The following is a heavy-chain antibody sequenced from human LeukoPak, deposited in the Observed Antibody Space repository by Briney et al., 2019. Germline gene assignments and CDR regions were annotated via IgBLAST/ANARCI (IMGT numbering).Heavy chain of an antibody. V-gene: IGHV3-15*01. D-gene: IGHD3-10*01. CDR2: IKSKSDGGTT. Sequence: PGESLRLSCTASGFTFSNAWMSWVRQAPGKGLEWVGRIKSKSDGGTTDYAAPVKGRFTISRDDPKNTLYLQMNSLKTEDTAVYYCIRLWFGEFIWGQGTMVSVS. CDR3: IRLWFGEFI. J-gene: IGHJ3*02. CDR1: GFTFSNAW.